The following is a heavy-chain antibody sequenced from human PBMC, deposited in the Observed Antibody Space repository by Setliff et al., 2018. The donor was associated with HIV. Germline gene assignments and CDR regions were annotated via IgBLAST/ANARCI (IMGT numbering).Heavy chain of an antibody. CDR2: INHSGRI. CDR1: GGSFSGYY. CDR3: ASRVYYYDSSGYLREEGFDP. J-gene: IGHJ5*02. Sequence: SETLSLTCAVYGGSFSGYYWSWIRQPPGKGLEWIGEINHSGRINCNPSLKSRVTVSVDTSKNQFSLKLSSVTAADAAVYYCASRVYYYDSSGYLREEGFDPWGQGTLVTVSS. D-gene: IGHD3-22*01. V-gene: IGHV4-34*01.